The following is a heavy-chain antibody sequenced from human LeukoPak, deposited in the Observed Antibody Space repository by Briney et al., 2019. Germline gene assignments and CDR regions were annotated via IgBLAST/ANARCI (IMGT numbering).Heavy chain of an antibody. V-gene: IGHV4-30-4*01. CDR3: ASVDYYDSSGRFDY. CDR2: IYYSGST. Sequence: SETLSLTCTVSGGSFSSGDYYWSWLRQPPGMGLEWLGYIYYSGSTYSNPSLKSRVTISVDTSKNQFSLKLSSVTAADTAVYYCASVDYYDSSGRFDYWGQGTLVTVSS. J-gene: IGHJ4*02. D-gene: IGHD3-22*01. CDR1: GGSFSSGDYY.